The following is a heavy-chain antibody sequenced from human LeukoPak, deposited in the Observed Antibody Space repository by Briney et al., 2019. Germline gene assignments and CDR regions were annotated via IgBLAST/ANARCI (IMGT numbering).Heavy chain of an antibody. CDR2: IIPIFGTA. CDR1: GYTFTDYF. Sequence: SVKVSCKTSGYTFTDYFVHWVRQAPGQGLEWMGGIIPIFGTANYAQKFQGRVTITADESTSTAYMELSSLRSEDTAVYYCAGDGDYYDSSGYYYPYYFDYWGQGTLVTVSS. J-gene: IGHJ4*02. CDR3: AGDGDYYDSSGYYYPYYFDY. D-gene: IGHD3-22*01. V-gene: IGHV1-69*13.